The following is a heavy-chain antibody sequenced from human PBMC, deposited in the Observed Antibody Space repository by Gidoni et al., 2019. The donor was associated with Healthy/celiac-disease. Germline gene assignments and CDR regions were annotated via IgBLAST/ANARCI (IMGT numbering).Heavy chain of an antibody. Sequence: VRLLESGGGFVQPGGSLRLSCAATGFSFSRYAMSWVRQAPGKGLEWVSSISGSGGSTYYTDSVKGRFTISRDNSKNTLYLQMNSLRAEDTAIYYCAKAGNGDYAEWYFDLWGRGTLVTVSS. CDR2: ISGSGGST. CDR1: GFSFSRYA. V-gene: IGHV3-23*01. J-gene: IGHJ2*01. CDR3: AKAGNGDYAEWYFDL. D-gene: IGHD4-17*01.